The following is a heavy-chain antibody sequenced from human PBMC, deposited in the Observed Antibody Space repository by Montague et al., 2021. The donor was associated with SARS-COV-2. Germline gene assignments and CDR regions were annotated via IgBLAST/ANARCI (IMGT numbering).Heavy chain of an antibody. Sequence: SETLSLTCSVSGASISSSDYYWGWIRQPPGKGLVWIGSIYYSGITHSDPSLQSRATLSVDTYKNQFSLRLRSVTAADTAVYYCARCPHGVRSSAFDIWGQGTMVTVSS. CDR3: ARCPHGVRSSAFDI. CDR1: GASISSSDYY. D-gene: IGHD4-17*01. V-gene: IGHV4-39*01. J-gene: IGHJ3*02. CDR2: IYYSGIT.